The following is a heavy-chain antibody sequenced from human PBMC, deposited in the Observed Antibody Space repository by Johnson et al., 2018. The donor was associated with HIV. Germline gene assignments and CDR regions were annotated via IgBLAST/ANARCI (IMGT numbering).Heavy chain of an antibody. CDR1: GFTFRSYD. V-gene: IGHV3-13*01. CDR3: ARDGVYSSPHDAFDI. Sequence: VQLVESGGGLVQPGGSLRLSCAASGFTFRSYDMHWVRQATGKGLEWVSGIGTAGDTYYPGSVKGRFTISRENAKNSMYLQMDNLRIDDTAIYYCARDGVYSSPHDAFDIWGQGTMVTVSS. J-gene: IGHJ3*02. D-gene: IGHD6-13*01. CDR2: IGTAGDT.